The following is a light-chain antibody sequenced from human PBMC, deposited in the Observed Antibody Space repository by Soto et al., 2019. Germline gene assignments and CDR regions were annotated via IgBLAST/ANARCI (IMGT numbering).Light chain of an antibody. J-gene: IGKJ1*01. CDR1: QSVSSY. V-gene: IGKV3-11*01. Sequence: EIVLTHSPATLSLSPWERATLSFMASQSVSSYLAWYQQKAGQAPRLLIYDATKRALGTPARFSGSGSGTDFTLTISSLEPEDFAVYYCQQRSNWPRTFGQGTKVDIK. CDR3: QQRSNWPRT. CDR2: DAT.